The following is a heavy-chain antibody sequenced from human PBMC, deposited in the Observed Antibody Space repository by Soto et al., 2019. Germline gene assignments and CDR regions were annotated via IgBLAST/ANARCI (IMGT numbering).Heavy chain of an antibody. V-gene: IGHV3-33*01. J-gene: IGHJ5*02. CDR3: ARAYSSSWYSMFDP. D-gene: IGHD6-13*01. CDR1: GFTFSSYG. Sequence: HPGGSLRLSCAASGFTFSSYGMHWVRQAPGKGLEWVAVIWYDGSNKYYADSVKGRFTISRDNSKNTLYLQMNSLRAEDTAVYYCARAYSSSWYSMFDPWGQGTLVTVSS. CDR2: IWYDGSNK.